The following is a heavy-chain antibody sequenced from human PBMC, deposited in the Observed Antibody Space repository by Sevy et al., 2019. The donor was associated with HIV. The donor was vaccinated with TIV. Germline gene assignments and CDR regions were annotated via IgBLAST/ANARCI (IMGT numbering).Heavy chain of an antibody. V-gene: IGHV3-33*08. J-gene: IGHJ4*02. CDR1: GFTFSSYV. D-gene: IGHD2-21*02. Sequence: GGSLRLSCAASGFTFSSYVMHWVRQAPGKGLEWVALKWYEGTIKYYADSVKGRFTISRDNSKDTLFLQMNSLTPEDTAVYYCARGGGYCGGDCYSIDYWGQGALVTVSS. CDR3: ARGGGYCGGDCYSIDY. CDR2: KWYEGTIK.